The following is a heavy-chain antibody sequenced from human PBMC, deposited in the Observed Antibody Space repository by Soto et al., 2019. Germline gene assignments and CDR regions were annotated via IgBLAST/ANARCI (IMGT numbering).Heavy chain of an antibody. V-gene: IGHV1-18*01. D-gene: IGHD3-10*01. CDR1: GGTFSSDA. Sequence: ASVKVSCKATGGTFSSDAIGWVRQAPGQGLEWMGWISAYNGNTNYAQKLQGRVTMTTDTSTSTAYMELRSLRSDDTAVYYCARGWGITMVRGVIGWFDPWGQGTLVTVSS. CDR3: ARGWGITMVRGVIGWFDP. CDR2: ISAYNGNT. J-gene: IGHJ5*02.